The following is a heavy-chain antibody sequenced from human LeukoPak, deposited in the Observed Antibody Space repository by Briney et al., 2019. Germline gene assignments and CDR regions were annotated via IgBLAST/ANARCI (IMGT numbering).Heavy chain of an antibody. CDR3: AREAVTRNYFDY. CDR2: IWYDGSNK. Sequence: PGRSLRLSCAASGFTFSSYGMHWVRQAPGKGLEWVAVIWYDGSNKYYAGSVKGRFTISRDNSKNTLYLQMNSLRTEDTAVYYCAREAVTRNYFDYWGQGTLVTVSS. CDR1: GFTFSSYG. V-gene: IGHV3-33*01. J-gene: IGHJ4*02. D-gene: IGHD4-17*01.